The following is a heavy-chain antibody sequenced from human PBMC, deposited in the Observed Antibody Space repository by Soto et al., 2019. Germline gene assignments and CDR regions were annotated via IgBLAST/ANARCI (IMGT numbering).Heavy chain of an antibody. Sequence: SETLSLTCAVYGGSFSGYFWTWIRQPPGRGLEWIGEINHSGSTNYNPSLKSRVTMSVDTSKNQFSLKLRSVTAADMALYYWARGIVMTVELEGAASYRNYFDSWGQLTLITFSS. CDR3: ARGIVMTVELEGAASYRNYFDS. CDR1: GGSFSGYF. D-gene: IGHD3-22*01. J-gene: IGHJ4*03. CDR2: INHSGST. V-gene: IGHV4-34*01.